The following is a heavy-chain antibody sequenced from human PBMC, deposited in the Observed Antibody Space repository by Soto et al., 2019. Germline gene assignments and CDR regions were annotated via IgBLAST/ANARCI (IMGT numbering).Heavy chain of an antibody. CDR3: ARVAAAGFGYYYYGMDV. CDR2: INPNSGGT. Sequence: GASVKVSCKASGYTFTGYYMHWVRQAPGQGLEWMGWINPNSGGTNYAQKFQGWVTMTRDTSISTDYMELSRLRPDDTAGYYCARVAAAGFGYYYYGMDVWGQGTTVTVSS. J-gene: IGHJ6*02. CDR1: GYTFTGYY. V-gene: IGHV1-2*04. D-gene: IGHD6-13*01.